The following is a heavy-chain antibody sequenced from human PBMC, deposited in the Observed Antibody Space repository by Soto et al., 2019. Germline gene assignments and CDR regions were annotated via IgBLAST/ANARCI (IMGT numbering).Heavy chain of an antibody. D-gene: IGHD3-22*01. CDR1: GFTFTNGG. CDR3: AKVKSLRGYYDSSFDY. CDR2: ISYDGSNT. Sequence: GGSLSLSCAASGFTFTNGGLHWGRQPPDKGQEWVSVISYDGSNTYYEDSAKGRFTISRDNSKNTLYLQMDSLRAEDSAVYYCAKVKSLRGYYDSSFDYWGQGTLVTVSS. V-gene: IGHV3-30*18. J-gene: IGHJ4*02.